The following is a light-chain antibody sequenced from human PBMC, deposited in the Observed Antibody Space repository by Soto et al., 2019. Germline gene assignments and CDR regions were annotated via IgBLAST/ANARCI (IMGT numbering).Light chain of an antibody. V-gene: IGKV3-15*01. J-gene: IGKJ1*01. CDR1: QRVDTN. CDR3: QQYNNWPPWT. CDR2: GAS. Sequence: REMTQSPATLSVSPGERATLSCRASQRVDTNLAWYQQKPGQAPRLLIYGASTRATSIPDRFSGSGSGTEFTLTINSLQSEDFAVYYCQQYNNWPPWTFGQGTKVDIK.